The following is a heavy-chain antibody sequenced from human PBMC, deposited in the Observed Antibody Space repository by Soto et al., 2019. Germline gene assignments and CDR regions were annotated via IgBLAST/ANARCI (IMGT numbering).Heavy chain of an antibody. CDR1: GFTFSSYG. CDR3: AKGSTTVTTSLLYYYYGMDV. V-gene: IGHV3-30*18. J-gene: IGHJ6*02. D-gene: IGHD4-17*01. Sequence: ESGGGVVQPGRSLRLSCAASGFTFSSYGMHWVRQAPGKGLEWVAVISYDGSNKYYADSVKGRFTISRDNSKNTLYLQMNSLRAEDTAVYYCAKGSTTVTTSLLYYYYGMDVWGQGTTVTVSS. CDR2: ISYDGSNK.